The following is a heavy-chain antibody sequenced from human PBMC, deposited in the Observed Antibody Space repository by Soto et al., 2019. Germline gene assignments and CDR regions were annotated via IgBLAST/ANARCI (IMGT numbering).Heavy chain of an antibody. CDR2: INHSGST. D-gene: IGHD3-10*01. Sequence: SETLSLTCAVYGGSFSGYYWSWIRQPPGKGLEWIGEINHSGSTNYNPSLKSRVTISVDTSKNQFSLKLSSVTAADTAVYYCARGVHYYGSGSYGRRGTYYFDYWGQGTLVTVSS. CDR3: ARGVHYYGSGSYGRRGTYYFDY. CDR1: GGSFSGYY. V-gene: IGHV4-34*01. J-gene: IGHJ4*02.